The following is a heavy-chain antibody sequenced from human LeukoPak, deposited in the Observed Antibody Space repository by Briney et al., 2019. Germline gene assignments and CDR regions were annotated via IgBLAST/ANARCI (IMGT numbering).Heavy chain of an antibody. D-gene: IGHD3-9*01. V-gene: IGHV3-21*06. CDR1: GFTLSNYN. CDR2: ISCSSTYI. J-gene: IGHJ4*02. CDR3: ATAPYDVLTGYSPYYFDY. Sequence: PGGSLRLSCAASGFTLSNYNMNWVRQAPGKGLEWVSSISCSSTYIYYADSVKGRFTISRDNAKNSLYLQMNSLRAEDTAVYYCATAPYDVLTGYSPYYFDYRGQGTLVTVSS.